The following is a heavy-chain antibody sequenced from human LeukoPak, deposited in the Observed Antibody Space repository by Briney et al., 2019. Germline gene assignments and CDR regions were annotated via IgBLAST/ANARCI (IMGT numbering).Heavy chain of an antibody. CDR1: GYTFTSFG. CDR2: ISAYNGNI. CDR3: ARDKAVTTEVTQYFQH. Sequence: GASVKVSCKASGYTFTSFGINWVRQAPGQGLEWMGWISAYNGNINYAQMLQGRVTMTTDTSTSTAYMDLRSLTSDDTAVYYCARDKAVTTEVTQYFQHWGQGTLVTVSS. D-gene: IGHD4-11*01. V-gene: IGHV1-18*01. J-gene: IGHJ1*01.